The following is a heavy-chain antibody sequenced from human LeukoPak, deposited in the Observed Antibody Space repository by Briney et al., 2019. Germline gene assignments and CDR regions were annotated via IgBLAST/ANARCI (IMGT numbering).Heavy chain of an antibody. CDR2: ISAYNGNT. Sequence: ASVKVSCKASGYTFTSYGISWVRQAPGQGLEWMGWISAYNGNTNYAQKLQGRVTMTTDTSTSTAYMELRSLRSDGTAVYYCARTLHYDFWSGYRYYFDYWGQGTLVTVSS. CDR3: ARTLHYDFWSGYRYYFDY. V-gene: IGHV1-18*01. CDR1: GYTFTSYG. J-gene: IGHJ4*02. D-gene: IGHD3-3*01.